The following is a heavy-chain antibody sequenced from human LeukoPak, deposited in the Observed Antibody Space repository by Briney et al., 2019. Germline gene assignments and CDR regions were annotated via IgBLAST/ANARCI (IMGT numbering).Heavy chain of an antibody. Sequence: SETQSLTCTVSGYSISSGYYWGWIRQPPGKGLEWIGSIYHSGSTYYNPSLKSRVTISVDTYKNQFSLKLSSVTAADTAVYYCARDISTHDFWSGYSKPNWFDPWGQGTLVTVSS. CDR2: IYHSGST. D-gene: IGHD3-3*01. CDR3: ARDISTHDFWSGYSKPNWFDP. J-gene: IGHJ5*02. V-gene: IGHV4-38-2*02. CDR1: GYSISSGYY.